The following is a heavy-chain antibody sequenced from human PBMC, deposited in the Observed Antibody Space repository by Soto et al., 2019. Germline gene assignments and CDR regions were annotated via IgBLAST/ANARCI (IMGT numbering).Heavy chain of an antibody. V-gene: IGHV4-39*01. CDR1: GASISSSDYY. D-gene: IGHD3-9*01. Sequence: QLQLQEPGPGLLKPSETLSLTCTVSGASISSSDYYWGWIRQPPGKGLEWIGSIFYNGNTYYSPSLKSRLTIPRDTSKSQFSLKLSSVTAADTAVYFCARHRYGYGLDVWGQGTTVTVSS. CDR3: ARHRYGYGLDV. CDR2: IFYNGNT. J-gene: IGHJ6*02.